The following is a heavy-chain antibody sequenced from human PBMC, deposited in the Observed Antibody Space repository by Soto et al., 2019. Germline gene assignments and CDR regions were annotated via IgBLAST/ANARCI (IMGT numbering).Heavy chain of an antibody. CDR3: VRTFPPPPRVVLTTNWSLS. CDR1: GGSLSTFF. D-gene: IGHD2-2*01. CDR2: IYSSGRT. Sequence: SETLSLTCNVSGGSLSTFFWSWIRQPPGKGLEWIGYIYSSGRTDYNPSLKSRVTISLDTSKNHISLKLSSVTTADTAVYFCVRTFPPPPRVVLTTNWSLSWRPGTLVTGSS. J-gene: IGHJ5*01. V-gene: IGHV4-59*01.